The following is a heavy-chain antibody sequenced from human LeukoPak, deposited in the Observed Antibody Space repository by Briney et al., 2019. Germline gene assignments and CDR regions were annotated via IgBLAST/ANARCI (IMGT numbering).Heavy chain of an antibody. D-gene: IGHD1-7*01. J-gene: IGHJ5*02. CDR3: ARTLYSGTTVYWFDP. V-gene: IGHV4-4*07. Sequence: PSETLSLTCTVSGVSLNSYYWSWIRQPAGKGLEWIGRIYTSGSTDYNPSLKSRVTMSVDTSKKQFSLKLRFVTAADTAVYYCARTLYSGTTVYWFDPWGQGALVTVSS. CDR2: IYTSGST. CDR1: GVSLNSYY.